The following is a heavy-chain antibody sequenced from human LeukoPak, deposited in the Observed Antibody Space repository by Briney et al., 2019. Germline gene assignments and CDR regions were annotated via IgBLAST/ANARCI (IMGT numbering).Heavy chain of an antibody. CDR3: AADLQFTIFGVVIMNY. Sequence: ASVTVSCKASGFTFTSSAVQWVRQARGQRLEWIGWIVVGSGNTNYAQKFQERVTITRDMSTSTAYMELSSLRSEDTAVYYCAADLQFTIFGVVIMNYWGQGTLVTVSS. CDR2: IVVGSGNT. V-gene: IGHV1-58*01. CDR1: GFTFTSSA. D-gene: IGHD3-3*01. J-gene: IGHJ4*02.